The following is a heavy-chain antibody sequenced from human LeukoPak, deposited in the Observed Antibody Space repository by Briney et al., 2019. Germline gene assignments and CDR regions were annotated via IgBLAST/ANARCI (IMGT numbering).Heavy chain of an antibody. Sequence: GGSLRLSCAASGFTFSSSWMSWVRQAPGKGLEWVANIKPDGSEKFHVDSVKGRFTISRDNSKSSLSLQMNSLRAEDTAVYYCAGYGPTAALDFWGQGTLVTVSS. D-gene: IGHD6-6*01. J-gene: IGHJ4*02. V-gene: IGHV3-7*01. CDR2: IKPDGSEK. CDR3: AGYGPTAALDF. CDR1: GFTFSSSW.